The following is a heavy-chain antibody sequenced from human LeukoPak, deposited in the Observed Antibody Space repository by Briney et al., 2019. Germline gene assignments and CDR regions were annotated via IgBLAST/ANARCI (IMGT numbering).Heavy chain of an antibody. CDR3: AKTAGRFGELPGNFDY. D-gene: IGHD3-10*01. Sequence: GGSLRLSCAASGFTFDDYAMHWVRQAPGKGLERVSGISWNSGSIGYADSVKGRFTISRDNAKNSLYLQMNSLRAEDTALYYCAKTAGRFGELPGNFDYWGQGTLVTVSS. J-gene: IGHJ4*02. CDR2: ISWNSGSI. CDR1: GFTFDDYA. V-gene: IGHV3-9*01.